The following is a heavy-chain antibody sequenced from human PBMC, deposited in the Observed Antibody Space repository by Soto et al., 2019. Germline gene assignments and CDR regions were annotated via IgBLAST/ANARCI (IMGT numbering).Heavy chain of an antibody. V-gene: IGHV3-73*01. CDR2: IRDRAYNYAT. CDR3: TRLMRAAQDY. Sequence: EVLLVESGGGVVQPGGYLKLHCVASGLVFKDSSFHWVRQASGKGLEWVGRIRDRAYNYATAYTASVKDRFTISRDDSTNTAYLQMNSLRPEDTAIEYCTRLMRAAQDYWGQGTMVTVSS. CDR1: GLVFKDSS. J-gene: IGHJ4*02. D-gene: IGHD3-16*01.